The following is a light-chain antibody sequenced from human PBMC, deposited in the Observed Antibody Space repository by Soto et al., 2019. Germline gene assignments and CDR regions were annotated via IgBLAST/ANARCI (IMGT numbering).Light chain of an antibody. CDR1: QAIRNF. V-gene: IGKV1-27*01. CDR3: QKYNSVPLT. CDR2: AAS. Sequence: DIQMTQSPSSLSASVGDRVTITCRASQAIRNFLAWYQLKPGKVPKLLIYAASTLQSGVPSRFSGSGSGTDFTLTISSLQPEGVATYYCQKYNSVPLTFGGGTKVEIK. J-gene: IGKJ4*01.